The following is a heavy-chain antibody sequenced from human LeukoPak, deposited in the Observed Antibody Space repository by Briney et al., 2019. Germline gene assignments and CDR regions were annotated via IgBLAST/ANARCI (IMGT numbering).Heavy chain of an antibody. CDR2: INTNTGNP. D-gene: IGHD5-18*01. CDR3: AKSPEIQLWPSYVDY. Sequence: ASVKVSCKASGYTFTSCAMNWVRPAPGQGLEWMGWINTNTGNPTYAQGFTGRFVFSLDTSVSTAYLQISSLKAEDTAVYYCAKSPEIQLWPSYVDYWGQGTLVTVSS. CDR1: GYTFTSCA. V-gene: IGHV7-4-1*02. J-gene: IGHJ4*02.